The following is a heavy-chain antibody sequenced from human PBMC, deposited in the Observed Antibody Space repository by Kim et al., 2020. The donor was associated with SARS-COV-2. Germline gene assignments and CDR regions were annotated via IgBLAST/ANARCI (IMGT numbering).Heavy chain of an antibody. D-gene: IGHD3-9*01. CDR3: ARDLSDILTGYYNSEASY. V-gene: IGHV3-11*06. J-gene: IGHJ4*02. Sequence: KGRFTISRNNAKNSLYLQMNSLRAEDTAVYYCARDLSDILTGYYNSEASYWGQGTLVTVSS.